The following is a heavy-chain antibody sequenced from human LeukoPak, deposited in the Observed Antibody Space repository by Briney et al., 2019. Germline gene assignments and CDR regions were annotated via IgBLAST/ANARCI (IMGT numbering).Heavy chain of an antibody. V-gene: IGHV3-21*01. CDR2: ISSSSSYI. CDR3: ARDTAMEYCSGGSCYYGTRYYFDC. CDR1: GFTFSSYS. J-gene: IGHJ4*02. Sequence: PGGSLRLSCAASGFTFSSYSMNWVRQAPGKGLEWVSSISSSSSYIYYADSVKGRFTISRDNAKNSLYLQMNSLRAEDTAVYYCARDTAMEYCSGGSCYYGTRYYFDCWGQGTLVTVSS. D-gene: IGHD2-15*01.